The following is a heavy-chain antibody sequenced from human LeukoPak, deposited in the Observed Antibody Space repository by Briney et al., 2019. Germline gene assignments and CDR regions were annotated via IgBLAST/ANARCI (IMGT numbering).Heavy chain of an antibody. CDR2: ISWDGGST. V-gene: IGHV3-43*01. CDR1: GFTFDDYT. J-gene: IGHJ4*02. CDR3: AKDARRWLRLGGFDY. D-gene: IGHD5-12*01. Sequence: GGSLRLSCAASGFTFDDYTMHWVRQAPGKGLEWVSLISWDGGSTYYADSVKGRFTISRDNSKNSLYLQMNSLRTEDTALYYCAKDARRWLRLGGFDYWGQGTLVTVSS.